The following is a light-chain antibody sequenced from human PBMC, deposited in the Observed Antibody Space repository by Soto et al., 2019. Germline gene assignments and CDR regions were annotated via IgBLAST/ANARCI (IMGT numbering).Light chain of an antibody. V-gene: IGKV3-15*01. CDR1: QSVSSN. Sequence: EIVMTQSPVTLSVPPGERATLSCRASQSVSSNLAWYQQKTGQAPSLLIYGAFTRATGIPTRFSGTGSGTEFTLTISSLQSEDFALYYCQQYNDWPLTFGQGTKVEV. CDR2: GAF. CDR3: QQYNDWPLT. J-gene: IGKJ1*01.